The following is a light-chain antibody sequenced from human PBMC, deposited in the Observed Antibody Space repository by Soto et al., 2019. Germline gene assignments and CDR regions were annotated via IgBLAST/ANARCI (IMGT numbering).Light chain of an antibody. V-gene: IGKV1-5*01. Sequence: DIQMTQSPSTLSLSVGDRVTITCRASQSISSWLAWYQQKPGKAPKLLIYDASSLESGVPSRFSGSGSGTEFTLTISSLQPDDFATYYCQQYNSYSTFGQGTKVDIK. CDR2: DAS. J-gene: IGKJ1*01. CDR3: QQYNSYST. CDR1: QSISSW.